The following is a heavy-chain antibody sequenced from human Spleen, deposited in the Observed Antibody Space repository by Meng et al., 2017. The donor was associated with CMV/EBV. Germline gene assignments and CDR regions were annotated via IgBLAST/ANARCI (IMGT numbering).Heavy chain of an antibody. CDR2: ISGSGGST. J-gene: IGHJ4*02. CDR1: GFTFSSYA. V-gene: IGHV3-23*01. D-gene: IGHD5-12*01. CDR3: ARDSSQQATYEYYFDY. Sequence: GGSLRLSCAASGFTFSSYAMSWVRQAPGKGLEWVSAISGSGGSTYYADSVKGRFTISRDNSKNTLYLQMNSLRAEDTAVYYCARDSSQQATYEYYFDYWGQGTLVTVSS.